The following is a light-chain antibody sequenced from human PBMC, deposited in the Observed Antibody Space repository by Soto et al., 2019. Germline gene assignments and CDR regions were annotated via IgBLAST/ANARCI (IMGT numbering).Light chain of an antibody. CDR1: SXDXAAYKY. CDR2: EAS. CDR3: NSYAGTYSFFYV. V-gene: IGLV2-8*01. Sequence: QSVLSQPPSASGSRGQSVAISCTGTSXDXAAYKYVSWYQQIHGKATKIIIYEASKRNSRVPDRFSRSNSGNPASLTVSPLQAEDEADYYCNSYAGTYSFFYVFGTGTKVTVL. J-gene: IGLJ1*01.